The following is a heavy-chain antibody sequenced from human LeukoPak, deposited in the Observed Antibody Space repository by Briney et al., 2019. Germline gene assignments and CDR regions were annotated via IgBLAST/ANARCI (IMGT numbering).Heavy chain of an antibody. CDR1: GGSISSSSYY. CDR2: IYYSGST. J-gene: IGHJ6*02. Sequence: SETLSLTCTVSGGSISSSSYYWGWIRQPPGKGLEWIGSIYYSGSTYYNPSLKSRVTISVDTSKNQFSLKLSSVTAADTAVYYCARLRTMVRDYYGMDVWGQGTTVTVSS. D-gene: IGHD3-10*01. V-gene: IGHV4-39*01. CDR3: ARLRTMVRDYYGMDV.